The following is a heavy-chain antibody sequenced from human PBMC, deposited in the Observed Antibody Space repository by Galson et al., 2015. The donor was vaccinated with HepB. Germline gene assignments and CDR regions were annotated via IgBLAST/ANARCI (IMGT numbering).Heavy chain of an antibody. CDR3: ARDKDYGDPLIDY. V-gene: IGHV3-33*01. Sequence: SLRLSCAASGFTFSSYGMHWVRQAPGKGLEWVAVIWYDGSNKYYADSVKGRFTISRDNSKNTLYLQMNSLRAEDTAVYYCARDKDYGDPLIDYWGQGTLVTVSS. D-gene: IGHD4-17*01. CDR1: GFTFSSYG. CDR2: IWYDGSNK. J-gene: IGHJ4*02.